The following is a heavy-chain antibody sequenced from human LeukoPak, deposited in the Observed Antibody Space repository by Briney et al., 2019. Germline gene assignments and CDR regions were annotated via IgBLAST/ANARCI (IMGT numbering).Heavy chain of an antibody. V-gene: IGHV4-34*01. D-gene: IGHD3-10*01. CDR3: ARAPSFFYYGSSYYYYYMDV. J-gene: IGHJ6*03. CDR1: GFTFSSYS. CDR2: INHSGST. Sequence: PGGSLRLSCAASGFTFSSYSMNWVRQPPGKGLEWIGEINHSGSTNYNPSLKSRVTISVDTSKNQFSLKLSSVTAADTAVYYCARAPSFFYYGSSYYYYYMDVWGKGTTVTVSS.